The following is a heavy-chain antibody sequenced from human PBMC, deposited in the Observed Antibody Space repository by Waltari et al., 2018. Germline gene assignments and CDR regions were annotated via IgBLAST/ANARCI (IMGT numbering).Heavy chain of an antibody. CDR2: INPIFGTA. CDR1: GGTFSSYA. D-gene: IGHD1-26*01. Sequence: QVQLVQSGAEVKKPGSSVKVSCKASGGTFSSYAISWVRQAPGQGLEWMGGINPIFGTANYAQKFQGRGTITTDESTSTAYMGLSSLRSEDTAVYYCASSRSGSYSPHFDYWGQGTLVTVSS. J-gene: IGHJ4*02. CDR3: ASSRSGSYSPHFDY. V-gene: IGHV1-69*05.